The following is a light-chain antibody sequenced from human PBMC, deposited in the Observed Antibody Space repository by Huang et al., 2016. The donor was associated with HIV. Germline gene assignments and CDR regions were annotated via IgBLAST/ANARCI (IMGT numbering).Light chain of an antibody. CDR2: EAS. V-gene: IGKV3-11*01. CDR3: QQRSNWPRT. CDR1: QSVSSY. Sequence: EIVLTQSPATLSLSPGERATLACRASQSVSSYLAWYQQKSGQAPMLLIYEASNRATGISARFSGSGSGTDFTLTISSLEPEDFAVYYCQQRSNWPRTFGQGTKVEIK. J-gene: IGKJ1*01.